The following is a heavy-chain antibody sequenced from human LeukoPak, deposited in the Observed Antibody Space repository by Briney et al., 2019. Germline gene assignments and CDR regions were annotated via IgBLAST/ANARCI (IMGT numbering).Heavy chain of an antibody. J-gene: IGHJ3*02. V-gene: IGHV3-21*01. Sequence: GGSLRLSCAASGFTFSDYNMNWVRQSPEKGLEWVSSITSGTTYIYYADSVRGRFTLSRDNAKNSLYLQMNSLRAEDTAVYYCARDAGSSGWNDAFDIWGQGTMVTVSS. CDR2: ITSGTTYI. CDR1: GFTFSDYN. CDR3: ARDAGSSGWNDAFDI. D-gene: IGHD6-19*01.